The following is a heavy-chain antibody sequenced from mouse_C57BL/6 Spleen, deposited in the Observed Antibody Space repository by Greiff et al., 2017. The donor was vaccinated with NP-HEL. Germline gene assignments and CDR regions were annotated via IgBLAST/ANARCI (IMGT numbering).Heavy chain of an antibody. CDR1: GFTFSSYG. Sequence: VKLMESGGDLVKPGGSLKLSCAASGFTFSSYGMSWVRQTPDKRLEWVATISSGGSYTYYPDSVKGRFTISRDNAKNTLYLQMSSLKSEDTAMYYCARLITTGVATGYFDYWGQGTTLTVSS. CDR2: ISSGGSYT. D-gene: IGHD1-1*01. J-gene: IGHJ2*01. CDR3: ARLITTGVATGYFDY. V-gene: IGHV5-6*01.